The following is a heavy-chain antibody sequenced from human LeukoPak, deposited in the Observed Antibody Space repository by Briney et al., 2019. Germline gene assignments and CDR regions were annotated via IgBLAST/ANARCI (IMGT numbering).Heavy chain of an antibody. CDR3: ATRPSYSSGYDAFDI. CDR2: ISAYNGNT. J-gene: IGHJ3*02. Sequence: EASVTVSCTASGYTFTSYGISWVRQAPGQGLEWMGWISAYNGNTNYAQKLQGRVTMTTDTSTSTAYMELRSLRSDDTAVYYCATRPSYSSGYDAFDIWGQGTMVTVSS. D-gene: IGHD6-19*01. CDR1: GYTFTSYG. V-gene: IGHV1-18*01.